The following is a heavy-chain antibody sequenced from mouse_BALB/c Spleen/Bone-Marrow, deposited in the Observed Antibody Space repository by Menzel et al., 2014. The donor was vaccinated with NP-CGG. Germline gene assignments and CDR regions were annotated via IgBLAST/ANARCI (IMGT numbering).Heavy chain of an antibody. D-gene: IGHD2-14*01. Sequence: EVKLVESGAELVKPGASVKLSCSASGFNIKDTYMHWVKQRPEQGLEWIGRIDPANGNTKYDPKFQGKATITADTSSNTAYLQLSSLTSEDTAVYYCARWDYRYDYWGQGTTLTVSS. CDR1: GFNIKDTY. J-gene: IGHJ2*01. CDR3: ARWDYRYDY. CDR2: IDPANGNT. V-gene: IGHV14-3*02.